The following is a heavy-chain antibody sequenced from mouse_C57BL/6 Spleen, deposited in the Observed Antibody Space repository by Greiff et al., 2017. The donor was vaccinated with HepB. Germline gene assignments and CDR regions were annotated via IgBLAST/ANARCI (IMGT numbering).Heavy chain of an antibody. J-gene: IGHJ2*01. CDR2: ISSGGSYT. CDR1: GFTFSSYG. Sequence: EVNVVESGGDLVKPGGSLKLSCAASGFTFSSYGMSWVRQTPDKRLEWVATISSGGSYTYYPDSVKGRFTISRDNAKNTLYLQMSSLKSEDTAMYYCARQTAQATGFDYWGQGTTLTVSS. CDR3: ARQTAQATGFDY. D-gene: IGHD3-2*02. V-gene: IGHV5-6*01.